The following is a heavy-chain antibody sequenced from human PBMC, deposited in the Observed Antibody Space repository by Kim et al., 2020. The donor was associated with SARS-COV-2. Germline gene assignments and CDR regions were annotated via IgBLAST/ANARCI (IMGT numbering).Heavy chain of an antibody. Sequence: GGSLRLSCAASGFIVSWVRQAPGKGLEWVSISYSDGRTYYADSVKGRFTISRDNSKYMVYLQMNSLRVEDTAVYYCARTRDYCFDYWGQGTLVTVSS. V-gene: IGHV3-66*01. CDR2: SYSDGRT. D-gene: IGHD2-15*01. CDR1: GFIV. CDR3: ARTRDYCFDY. J-gene: IGHJ4*02.